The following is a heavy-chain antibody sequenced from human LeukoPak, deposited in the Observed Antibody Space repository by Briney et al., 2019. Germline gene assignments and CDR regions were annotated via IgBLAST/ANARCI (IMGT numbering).Heavy chain of an antibody. Sequence: SETLSLTCAVSGYAISSGYYWGWIRQPPGKGLEWIGSIYHSGSTYYNPSLKSRVTISVDTSKNQFSLKLSSVTAADTAVYYCARQGRYSSSSYWGQGTLVTVSS. CDR2: IYHSGST. CDR1: GYAISSGYY. J-gene: IGHJ4*02. V-gene: IGHV4-38-2*01. CDR3: ARQGRYSSSSY. D-gene: IGHD6-6*01.